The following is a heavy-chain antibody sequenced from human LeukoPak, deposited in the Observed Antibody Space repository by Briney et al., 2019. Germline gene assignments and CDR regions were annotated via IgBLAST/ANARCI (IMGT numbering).Heavy chain of an antibody. CDR2: IYYSGST. J-gene: IGHJ6*03. CDR1: GGSISSYY. V-gene: IGHV4-59*01. D-gene: IGHD3-10*01. Sequence: PSETLSLTCTVSGGSISSYYWSWIRQPPGKGLEWIGYIYYSGSTNYNPSLKSRVTISVDTSKNQFSLKLSSVTAADTAVYYCARNYGSGSYFYMDVWGKGTTVTISS. CDR3: ARNYGSGSYFYMDV.